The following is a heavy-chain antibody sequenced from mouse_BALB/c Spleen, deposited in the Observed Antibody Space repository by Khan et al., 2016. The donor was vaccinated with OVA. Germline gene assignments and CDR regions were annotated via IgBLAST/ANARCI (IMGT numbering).Heavy chain of an antibody. V-gene: IGHV1S136*01. CDR1: GYIFTNYV. Sequence: EVQLQQSGPELVKPGASVKMSCKSSGYIFTNYVLHWVKQKPGQGLEWIGYIHPYNGGTTYNEKFKGKATLASDKSSITAYMELSSLTSEDSAVYYCARGNWQSYYCDYWGQGTTLTLSS. D-gene: IGHD4-1*01. CDR2: IHPYNGGT. J-gene: IGHJ2*01. CDR3: ARGNWQSYYCDY.